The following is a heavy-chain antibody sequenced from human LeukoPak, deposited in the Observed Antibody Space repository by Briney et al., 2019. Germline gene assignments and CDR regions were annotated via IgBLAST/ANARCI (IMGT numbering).Heavy chain of an antibody. V-gene: IGHV4-59*01. CDR3: ASTRWGIAARSYFDY. D-gene: IGHD6-6*01. CDR2: IYYSGST. J-gene: IGHJ4*02. CDR1: GGSISSYY. Sequence: PSETLSLTCTVSGGSISSYYWSWIRQPPGKGLEWIGYIYYSGSTNYNPSLKSRVTISVDTSKNQFSLKLSSVTAADTAVYYCASTRWGIAARSYFDYWGQGTLVTVSS.